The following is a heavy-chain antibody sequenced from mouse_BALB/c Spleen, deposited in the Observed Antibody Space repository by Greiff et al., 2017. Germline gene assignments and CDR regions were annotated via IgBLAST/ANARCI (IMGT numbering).Heavy chain of an antibody. V-gene: IGHV5-6*01. CDR2: ISSGGSYT. J-gene: IGHJ4*01. CDR1: GFTFSSYG. Sequence: EVKLVESGGDLVKPGGSLKLSCAASGFTFSSYGMSWVRQTPDKRLEWVATISSGGSYTYYPDSVKGRFTISRDNAKNTLYLQMSSLKSEDTAMYYCARHRYDDAMDYWGQGTSVTVSS. D-gene: IGHD2-14*01. CDR3: ARHRYDDAMDY.